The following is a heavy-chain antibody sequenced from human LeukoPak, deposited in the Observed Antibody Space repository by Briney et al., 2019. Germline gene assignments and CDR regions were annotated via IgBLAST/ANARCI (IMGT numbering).Heavy chain of an antibody. CDR3: ARGRVAPYYYGSGSYYNRGCYFDY. Sequence: PSETLSLTCTVSGGSISSSSYYWSWIRQPPGKGLEWIGEINHSGSTNYNPSPKSRVTISVDTSKNQFSLKLSSVTAADTAVYYCARGRVAPYYYGSGSYYNRGCYFDYWGQGTLVTVSS. J-gene: IGHJ4*02. CDR2: INHSGST. D-gene: IGHD3-10*01. V-gene: IGHV4-39*07. CDR1: GGSISSSSYY.